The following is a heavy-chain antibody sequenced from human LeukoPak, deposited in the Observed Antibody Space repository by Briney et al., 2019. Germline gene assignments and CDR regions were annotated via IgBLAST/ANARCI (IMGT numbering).Heavy chain of an antibody. D-gene: IGHD4-17*01. V-gene: IGHV4-34*01. Sequence: PSETLSLTCAVYGGSFSGYYWSWIRQPPGKGLEWIGEINRSGSTNYNPSLKSRVTISVDTSKNQFSLKLSSVTAADTAVYYCASSRPYGDYYYYYYGMDVWGQGTTVTVSS. J-gene: IGHJ6*02. CDR3: ASSRPYGDYYYYYYGMDV. CDR1: GGSFSGYY. CDR2: INRSGST.